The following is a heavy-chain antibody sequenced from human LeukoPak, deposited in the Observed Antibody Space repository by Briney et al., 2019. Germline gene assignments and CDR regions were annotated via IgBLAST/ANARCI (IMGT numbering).Heavy chain of an antibody. CDR3: AKGGYRTYFDY. Sequence: PGGSLRLSCAASGFTFSSYAMTWVRQAPGKGLEWVSTISGSGGNTYYADSVKGRFTISRDNSKNTLYLQMNSLRAEDTAVYYCAKGGYRTYFDYWGQGTLVTVSS. CDR2: ISGSGGNT. D-gene: IGHD6-13*01. V-gene: IGHV3-23*01. CDR1: GFTFSSYA. J-gene: IGHJ4*02.